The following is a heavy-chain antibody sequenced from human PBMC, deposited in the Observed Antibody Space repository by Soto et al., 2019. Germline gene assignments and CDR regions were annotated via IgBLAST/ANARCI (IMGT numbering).Heavy chain of an antibody. CDR1: GYSISSGYY. Sequence: SETLSLTCAVSGYSISSGYYWGWIRQPPGKGLEWIGSMYHSGSTYCNPSLKSRVTISVDTSKNQFSLKLSSVTAADTAVYYCARDAITAVRGVNSWFDPWGQGTLVTVSS. V-gene: IGHV4-38-2*02. J-gene: IGHJ5*02. CDR3: ARDAITAVRGVNSWFDP. CDR2: MYHSGST. D-gene: IGHD3-10*01.